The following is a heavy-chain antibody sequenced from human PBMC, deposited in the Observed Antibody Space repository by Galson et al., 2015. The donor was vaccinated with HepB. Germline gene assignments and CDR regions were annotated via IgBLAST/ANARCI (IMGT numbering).Heavy chain of an antibody. Sequence: SLRLSCAASGFTFTHYAMTWVRRAPGKGLEWVSSISHSGNSTYYSDFVRGRFAISRDSSKNTLYLQMNSLRGEDTAVYHCAGDARYCRGSSCNSTPHVHPDLDGCGQGSMVTAPS. CDR2: ISHSGNST. J-gene: IGHJ6*02. CDR1: GFTFTHYA. D-gene: IGHD2-2*01. CDR3: AGDARYCRGSSCNSTPHVHPDLDG. V-gene: IGHV3-23*01.